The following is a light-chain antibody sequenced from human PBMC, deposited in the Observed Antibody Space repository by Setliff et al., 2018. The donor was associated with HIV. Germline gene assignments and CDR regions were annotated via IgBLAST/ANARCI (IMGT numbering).Light chain of an antibody. V-gene: IGLV2-14*03. CDR3: SSYTSTPLYV. CDR2: DVS. CDR1: SSDVGTYNF. Sequence: QSVLTQPASVSGSPGQSITISCTGTSSDVGTYNFVSWYQQHPGKAPKLMIYDVSNRPSGVSNRFSGSKSGNTASLTISGLQAEDEADYYCSSYTSTPLYVIGTGTKVTVL. J-gene: IGLJ1*01.